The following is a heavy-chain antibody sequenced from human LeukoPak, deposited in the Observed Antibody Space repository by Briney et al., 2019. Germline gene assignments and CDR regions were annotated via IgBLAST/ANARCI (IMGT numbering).Heavy chain of an antibody. J-gene: IGHJ3*01. Sequence: SVKVSCKASGGTFSSYAISWVRQAPGQGLEWMGGIIPIFGTANYAQKFQGRVTITADESTSTVYMELSSLRSEDTAIYYCARIRDGYNDAYDLWGQGTVVTVPS. V-gene: IGHV1-69*13. D-gene: IGHD5-24*01. CDR3: ARIRDGYNDAYDL. CDR1: GGTFSSYA. CDR2: IIPIFGTA.